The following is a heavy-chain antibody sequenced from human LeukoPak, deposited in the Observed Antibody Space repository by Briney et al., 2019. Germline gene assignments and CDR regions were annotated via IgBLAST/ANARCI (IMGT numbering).Heavy chain of an antibody. CDR1: GFAFSNAW. J-gene: IGHJ4*02. D-gene: IGHD3-22*01. V-gene: IGHV3-15*01. Sequence: AGGSLRLSCAASGFAFSNAWMSWVRQAPGKGLEWVGRIKSKTDGGTTDYAAPVKGRFTISRDDSKNTLYLQMNSLKTEDTAVYYCTTDQSRYPNYDSSGYLAPNDYWGQGTLVTVSS. CDR2: IKSKTDGGTT. CDR3: TTDQSRYPNYDSSGYLAPNDY.